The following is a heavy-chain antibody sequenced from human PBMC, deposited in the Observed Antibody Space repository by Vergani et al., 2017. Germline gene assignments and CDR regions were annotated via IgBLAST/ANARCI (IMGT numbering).Heavy chain of an antibody. J-gene: IGHJ4*02. CDR3: VLTGYYNGDDY. CDR2: INSDGSST. Sequence: EVQLVESGGGLVQPGGSLRLSCAASGFTFSSYWMHWVRQAPGKGLVWVSRINSDGSSTSYADSVKGRFTISRDNAKNTLYLQMNSLRAEDTAVYYCVLTGYYNGDDYWGQGTLVTVSS. CDR1: GFTFSSYW. V-gene: IGHV3-74*01. D-gene: IGHD3-9*01.